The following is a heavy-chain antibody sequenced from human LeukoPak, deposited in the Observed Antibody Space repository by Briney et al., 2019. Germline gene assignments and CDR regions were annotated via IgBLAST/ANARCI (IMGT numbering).Heavy chain of an antibody. CDR1: GFSFSNYW. Sequence: GGSLRLSCEASGFSFSNYWMSWVRQAPGKGLEWVANIKQDGSEKYYVDSVKGRFTISRDNAKNSLYLQMNSLRAEDTAVYYCAREGDYSFDYWGQGTLVTVSS. V-gene: IGHV3-7*01. J-gene: IGHJ4*02. D-gene: IGHD4-11*01. CDR2: IKQDGSEK. CDR3: AREGDYSFDY.